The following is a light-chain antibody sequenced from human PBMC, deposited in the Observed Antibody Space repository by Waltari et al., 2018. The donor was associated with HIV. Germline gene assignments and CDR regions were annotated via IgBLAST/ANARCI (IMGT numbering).Light chain of an antibody. J-gene: IGLJ2*01. CDR3: CSDVNNVV. V-gene: IGLV2-23*02. Sequence: QSALTQPASASGSPGQSITISCTRTSSDIATYKFVSWYQQPPGKDPKLIIYEVSKRPSGVSDRFSGSKSGDTASLTITGLQAEDEADYYCCSDVNNVVFGGGTKLTVL. CDR2: EVS. CDR1: SSDIATYKF.